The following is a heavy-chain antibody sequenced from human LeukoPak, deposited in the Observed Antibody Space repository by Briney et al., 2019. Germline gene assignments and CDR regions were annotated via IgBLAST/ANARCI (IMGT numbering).Heavy chain of an antibody. D-gene: IGHD1-26*01. V-gene: IGHV3-23*01. CDR1: GFTISSYA. CDR3: AKGDGSSLAYYYGMDV. Sequence: GGSLRVSCAASGFTISSYAMSWVRQAPGKGLEWVSSISGGGDSTYYADSVKGRFTISRDNSKNTLYLQMNSLRAEDTAIYYCAKGDGSSLAYYYGMDVWGQGTTVTVSS. J-gene: IGHJ6*02. CDR2: ISGGGDST.